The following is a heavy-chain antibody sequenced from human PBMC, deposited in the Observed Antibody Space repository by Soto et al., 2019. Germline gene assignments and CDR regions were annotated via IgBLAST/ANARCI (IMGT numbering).Heavy chain of an antibody. CDR3: ARLQIVVVTANPNSYYFDY. CDR1: GFSLGTSGVG. V-gene: IGHV2-5*02. D-gene: IGHD2-21*02. CDR2: IYWDDDK. J-gene: IGHJ4*02. Sequence: SGPTLVNPTQTLTLTWTFSGFSLGTSGVGVGWIRQPPGKALEWLALIYWDDDKRYSPSLKSRLTITKDTSKNQVVLTMTNMDPVDTATYYCARLQIVVVTANPNSYYFDYWGQGTLVTSPQ.